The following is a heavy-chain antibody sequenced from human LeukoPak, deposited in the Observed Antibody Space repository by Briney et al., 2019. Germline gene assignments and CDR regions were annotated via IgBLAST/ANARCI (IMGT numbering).Heavy chain of an antibody. J-gene: IGHJ5*02. V-gene: IGHV4-39*01. CDR2: VDYRGTT. CDR3: ARRRAYNYFDP. CDR1: GASISDSYYF. Sequence: SETLSLTCTVSGASISDSYYFWGWIRQPPGKGLEWIATVDYRGTTYYNSALKSRVPISADTSKNQFYLNLNSMTAADTAVYFCARRRAYNYFDPWGQGTLVTVSS.